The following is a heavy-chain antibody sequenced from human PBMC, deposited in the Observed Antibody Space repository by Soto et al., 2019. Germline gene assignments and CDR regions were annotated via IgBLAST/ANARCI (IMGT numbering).Heavy chain of an antibody. J-gene: IGHJ3*02. Sequence: GGSLRLSCAASGFTFSNYAMSWVRQAPGKGLEWISSISGSGSSTYYADSVKGRFTISRDNAKNSLYLQMNSLRAEDTAVYYCARDGVGLDAFDIWGQGTMVTVS. CDR2: ISGSGSST. CDR3: ARDGVGLDAFDI. V-gene: IGHV3-23*01. CDR1: GFTFSNYA.